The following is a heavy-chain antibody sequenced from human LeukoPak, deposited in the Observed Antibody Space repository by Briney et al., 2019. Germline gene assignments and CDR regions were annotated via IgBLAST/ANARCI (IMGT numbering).Heavy chain of an antibody. D-gene: IGHD2-21*02. CDR2: IGTTSGAI. CDR3: ARFRTWGDKAFDY. J-gene: IGHJ4*02. CDR1: GFTFNAFG. Sequence: GGSLRLSCAASGFTFNAFGMNWVRQAPGKGLKWVSYIGTTSGAIYYADSVKGRFTISRDSAKNSLYLQMNSLRAEDTAVYYCARFRTWGDKAFDYWGQGTLVTVSS. V-gene: IGHV3-48*01.